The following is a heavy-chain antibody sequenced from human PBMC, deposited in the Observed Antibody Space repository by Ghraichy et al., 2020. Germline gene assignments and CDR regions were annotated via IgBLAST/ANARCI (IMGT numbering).Heavy chain of an antibody. Sequence: LSLTCAASGFTFSSYAMSWVRQAPGKGLEWVSAISGSGGSTYYADSMKGRFTISRDNSKNTLYLQMNSLRAEDTAVYYCAKDPPQYGDYVDYWGQGTLVTVSS. CDR1: GFTFSSYA. V-gene: IGHV3-23*01. CDR3: AKDPPQYGDYVDY. J-gene: IGHJ4*02. CDR2: ISGSGGST. D-gene: IGHD4-17*01.